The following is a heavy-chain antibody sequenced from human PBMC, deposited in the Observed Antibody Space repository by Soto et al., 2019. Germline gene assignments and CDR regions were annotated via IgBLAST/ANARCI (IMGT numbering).Heavy chain of an antibody. D-gene: IGHD6-6*01. Sequence: PSETLSLTCAVYGGSFSGYYWSWIRQPPGKGLEWIGEINHSGSTNYNPSLTSRVTISVDTSKNQFSLKLSSVTAADTAVYYCTSEKGSSSSGDPFYYSGQGTLVTVS. CDR1: GGSFSGYY. CDR2: INHSGST. CDR3: TSEKGSSSSGDPFYY. V-gene: IGHV4-34*01. J-gene: IGHJ4*02.